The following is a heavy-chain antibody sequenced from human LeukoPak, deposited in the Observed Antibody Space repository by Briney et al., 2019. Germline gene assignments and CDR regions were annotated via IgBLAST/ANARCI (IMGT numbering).Heavy chain of an antibody. CDR2: ISAYNGNT. CDR3: AKTALVVVTAADY. J-gene: IGHJ4*02. D-gene: IGHD2-21*02. Sequence: ASVKVSCKASGYTFTSYGISWVRQAPGQGLEWMGWISAYNGNTNYAQKLQGRVTMTTDTSTSTAYMELSSLRSEDTAVYYCAKTALVVVTAADYWGQGTLVTVSS. CDR1: GYTFTSYG. V-gene: IGHV1-18*01.